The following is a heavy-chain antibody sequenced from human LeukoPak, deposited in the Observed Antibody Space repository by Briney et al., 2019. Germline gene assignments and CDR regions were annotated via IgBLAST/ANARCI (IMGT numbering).Heavy chain of an antibody. CDR1: GYSISSGYY. CDR2: MYHSGST. V-gene: IGHV4-38-2*01. CDR3: ARQRYCHSTSCYFDY. D-gene: IGHD2-2*01. Sequence: PSETLSLTCAVSGYSISSGYYWAWIRQPPGKGLEWIGSMYHSGSTCDSPSLKSRVTMSVDTSKNQFSLKLTSVTAADTAVYYCARQRYCHSTSCYFDYWGQGTLVTVSS. J-gene: IGHJ4*02.